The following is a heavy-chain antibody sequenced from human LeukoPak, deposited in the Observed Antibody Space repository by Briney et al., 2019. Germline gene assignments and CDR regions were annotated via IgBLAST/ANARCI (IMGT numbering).Heavy chain of an antibody. CDR2: ISGSGGST. CDR3: AKDRHAPGRYCSSTSCFPFDS. CDR1: GFTFSSYA. Sequence: GGSLRLSCVVSGFTFSSYAMSWVRQAPGKGLEWVSGISGSGGSTYYADSVKGRFTISRDNTKNTLYLQMNSLRAEDTAVYYCAKDRHAPGRYCSSTSCFPFDSWGQGTLVTVSS. D-gene: IGHD2-2*01. J-gene: IGHJ5*01. V-gene: IGHV3-23*01.